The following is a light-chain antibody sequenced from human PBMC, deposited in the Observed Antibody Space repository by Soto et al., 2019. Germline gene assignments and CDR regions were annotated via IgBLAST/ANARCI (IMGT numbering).Light chain of an antibody. CDR2: DAT. J-gene: IGKJ4*01. Sequence: DIPMTQSPSSLSASIGDRVSITCRASQDIRTYVVWFQQRPGSAPKSLIYDATTLQSGVPSRFSGSASGLEFTLTISSLQPEDFATYYCQQYKDYPLTFGGGTRVDIE. CDR3: QQYKDYPLT. CDR1: QDIRTY. V-gene: IGKV1-16*01.